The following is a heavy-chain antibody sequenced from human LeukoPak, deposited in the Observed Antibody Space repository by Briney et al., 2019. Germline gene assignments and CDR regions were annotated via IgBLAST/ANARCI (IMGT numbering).Heavy chain of an antibody. Sequence: PGGSLRLSCAASGFTFSSYSMNWVRQAPGKGLEWVSSLSSSSSYIYYADSGKVRFTISRDNAKNSLYLQMNSLRAEDTAVYYCARESYYDFWSGWDYWGQGTLVTVSS. CDR3: ARESYYDFWSGWDY. CDR2: LSSSSSYI. D-gene: IGHD3-3*01. V-gene: IGHV3-21*01. J-gene: IGHJ4*02. CDR1: GFTFSSYS.